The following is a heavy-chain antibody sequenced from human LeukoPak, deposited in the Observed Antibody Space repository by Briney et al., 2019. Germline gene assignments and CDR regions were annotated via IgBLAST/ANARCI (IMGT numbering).Heavy chain of an antibody. J-gene: IGHJ4*02. CDR2: ISNDGDSE. CDR3: AKDGRGRTFFGDIEY. CDR1: GFTFSLYG. Sequence: GGSLRLSCAASGFTFSLYGMHWVRQAPGKGLEWVALISNDGDSEHYIDSVKGRFTISRDNAKDTLYLQMNSLRGEDTAVYYCAKDGRGRTFFGDIEYWGQGTLVAVSP. D-gene: IGHD3-10*01. V-gene: IGHV3-30*18.